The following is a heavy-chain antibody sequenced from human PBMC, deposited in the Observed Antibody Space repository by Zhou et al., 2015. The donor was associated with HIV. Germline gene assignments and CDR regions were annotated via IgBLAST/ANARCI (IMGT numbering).Heavy chain of an antibody. V-gene: IGHV1-69*01. CDR1: GGTFSSYA. CDR2: IIPIFGTA. CDR3: ARGGEGTVTPRTLYYYYYMDV. Sequence: QVQLVQSGAEVKKPGSSVKVSCKASGGTFSSYAISWVRQAPGQGLEWMGGIIPIFGTANYAQKFQGRVTITADESTSTAYMELSSLRSEDTAVYYCARGGEGTVTPRTLYYYYYMDVWGKGTTVTVSS. J-gene: IGHJ6*03. D-gene: IGHD4-17*01.